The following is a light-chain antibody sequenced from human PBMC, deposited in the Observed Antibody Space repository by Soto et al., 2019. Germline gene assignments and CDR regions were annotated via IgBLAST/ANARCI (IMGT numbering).Light chain of an antibody. CDR3: QQYGSSSYT. V-gene: IGKV3-20*01. Sequence: EIVLTQSPGTLSLSPGERATLSCRASQSVSSSYLAWYQQKPGQAPRLLMYGASSRATGIADRFSGSGSGTDFTLTISRLEPEAFAVYYCQQYGSSSYTFAQGTRLEIK. J-gene: IGKJ2*01. CDR2: GAS. CDR1: QSVSSSY.